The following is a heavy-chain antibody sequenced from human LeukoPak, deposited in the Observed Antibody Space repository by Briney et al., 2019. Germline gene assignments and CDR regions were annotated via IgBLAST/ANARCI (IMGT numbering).Heavy chain of an antibody. Sequence: ASVKVSCKASGYTFTGYYMHWVRQAPGQGLEWMGWINPNSGGTNYAQKFQGRVTMTRDTSISTAYMELSRLRSDDTAVYYCARDRVGSSGGYYYYMDVWGKGTTVTISS. CDR2: INPNSGGT. J-gene: IGHJ6*03. CDR1: GYTFTGYY. D-gene: IGHD1-26*01. CDR3: ARDRVGSSGGYYYYMDV. V-gene: IGHV1-2*02.